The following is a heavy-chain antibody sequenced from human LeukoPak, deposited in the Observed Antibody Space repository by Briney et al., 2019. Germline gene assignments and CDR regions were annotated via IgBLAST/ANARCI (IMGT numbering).Heavy chain of an antibody. CDR2: ISGSGGYT. V-gene: IGHV3-23*01. D-gene: IGHD6-19*01. CDR3: AKAEGKNPTGGRWLD. J-gene: IGHJ4*02. CDR1: GFSFSTYA. Sequence: GGSLRLSCAGSGFSFSTYAMTWVRQAPGMGLESVSAISGSGGYTYYADSVKGRFTISRDNSKNTLYLQMNSLRAEDTAIYYCAKAEGKNPTGGRWLDWGQGTLVSVCS.